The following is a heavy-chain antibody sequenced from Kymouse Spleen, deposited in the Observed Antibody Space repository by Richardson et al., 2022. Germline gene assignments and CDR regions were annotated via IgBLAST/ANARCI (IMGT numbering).Heavy chain of an antibody. CDR1: GFTFDDYA. CDR3: AKGNWGGVPFDY. Sequence: EVQLVESGGGLVQPGRSLRLSCAASGFTFDDYAMHWVRQAPGKGLEWVSGISWNSGSIGYADSVKGRFTISRDNAKNSLYLQMNSLRAEDTALYYCAKGNWGGVPFDYWGQGTLVTVSS. CDR2: ISWNSGSI. D-gene: IGHD7-27*02. V-gene: IGHV3-9*01. J-gene: IGHJ4*02.